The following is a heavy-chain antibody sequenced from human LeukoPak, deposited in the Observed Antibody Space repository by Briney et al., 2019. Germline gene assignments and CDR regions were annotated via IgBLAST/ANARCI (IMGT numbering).Heavy chain of an antibody. CDR1: GYTFTSSG. CDR2: ISAYNGNT. V-gene: IGHV1-18*01. J-gene: IGHJ5*02. D-gene: IGHD2-2*03. Sequence: WASVKVSCKASGYTFTSSGISWVRQAPGQGLEWMGWISAYNGNTNYAQKLQGRVTMTTDTSTSTAYMELRSLRSDDTAVYYCARDLDIVVVPAAMGSWGQGTLVTVSS. CDR3: ARDLDIVVVPAAMGS.